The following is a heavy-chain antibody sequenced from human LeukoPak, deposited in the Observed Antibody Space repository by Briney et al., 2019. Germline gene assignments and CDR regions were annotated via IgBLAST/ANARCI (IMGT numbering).Heavy chain of an antibody. Sequence: PSETLSLTCTVSGGSISSYNWSWIRQPPGKGLEWIGYVYNSGSTNYNPSRKSRVTISVDTSKNQFSLKLNSVTAADTAVYYCARIPGGGYLYYFDYWGQGTLVTVSS. CDR1: GGSISSYN. CDR2: VYNSGST. V-gene: IGHV4-59*01. J-gene: IGHJ4*02. CDR3: ARIPGGGYLYYFDY. D-gene: IGHD3-16*01.